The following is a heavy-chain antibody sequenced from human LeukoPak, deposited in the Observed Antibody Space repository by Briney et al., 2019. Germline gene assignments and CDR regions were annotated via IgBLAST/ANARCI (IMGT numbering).Heavy chain of an antibody. CDR2: INHSGST. V-gene: IGHV4-34*01. D-gene: IGHD5-18*01. J-gene: IGHJ4*02. CDR3: ARGYSYYFDY. CDR1: GGSLSGYY. Sequence: SETLSLTCAVYGGSLSGYYWSWIRQPPGKGLEWIGEINHSGSTNYNPSLKSRVTISVDTSKNQFSLKLSSVTAADTAVYYCARGYSYYFDYWGQGTLVTVSS.